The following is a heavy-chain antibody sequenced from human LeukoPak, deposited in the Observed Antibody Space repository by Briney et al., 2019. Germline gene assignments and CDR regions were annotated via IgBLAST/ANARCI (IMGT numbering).Heavy chain of an antibody. CDR3: ARARAVAGMIGNWFDP. Sequence: GGSLRLSCAASGFTFSSYSMNWVRQAPGKGLEWVSSISSSSSYIYYADSVKGRFTISRDNAKNSLYLQMNSLRAEDTAVYYCARARAVAGMIGNWFDPWGQGTLVTVSS. V-gene: IGHV3-21*01. CDR2: ISSSSSYI. D-gene: IGHD6-19*01. CDR1: GFTFSSYS. J-gene: IGHJ5*02.